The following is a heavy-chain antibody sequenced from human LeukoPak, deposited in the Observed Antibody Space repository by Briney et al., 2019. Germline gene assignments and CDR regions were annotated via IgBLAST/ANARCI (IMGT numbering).Heavy chain of an antibody. D-gene: IGHD5-18*01. J-gene: IGHJ4*02. CDR1: GGTFSSYA. CDR3: ATDTYSYGLS. Sequence: SVKVSCKASGGTFSSYAISWVRQAPGQGLEWMGGIIPIFGTANYAQKFQGRVTITADESASTAYMELSSLRSEDTAVYYCATDTYSYGLSWGQGTLVTVSS. V-gene: IGHV1-69*13. CDR2: IIPIFGTA.